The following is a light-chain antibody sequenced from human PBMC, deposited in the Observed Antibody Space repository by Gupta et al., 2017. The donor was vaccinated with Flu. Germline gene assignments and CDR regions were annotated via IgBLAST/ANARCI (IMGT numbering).Light chain of an antibody. J-gene: IGLJ1*01. CDR1: SSNIGSNN. V-gene: IGLV1-44*01. CDR3: ASWDDSLNVHYV. CDR2: GNS. Sequence: QSVLAQPPSASATPGQRVTISCSGSSSNIGSNNVNWYQQVPGPAPKLLIYGNSQRPSGVPDRFSGSKSGTSAALAISGLQSEEEADYYCASWDDSLNVHYVFGTGTKVTAL.